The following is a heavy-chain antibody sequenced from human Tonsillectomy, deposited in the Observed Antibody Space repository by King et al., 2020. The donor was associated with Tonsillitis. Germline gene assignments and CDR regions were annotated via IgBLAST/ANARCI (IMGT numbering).Heavy chain of an antibody. V-gene: IGHV3-30-3*01. J-gene: IGHJ4*02. Sequence: VQLVESGGGVVQPGRSLRLSCAASGFTFSSYAMHWVRQAPGKGLEWVALISYDGSNKYYADSVKGRFTISRDNSKNTLYLQMNSLRAEDTPVYYCASPRYYGSGSYYYFEYWGQGTLVTVSS. CDR2: ISYDGSNK. CDR1: GFTFSSYA. D-gene: IGHD3-10*01. CDR3: ASPRYYGSGSYYYFEY.